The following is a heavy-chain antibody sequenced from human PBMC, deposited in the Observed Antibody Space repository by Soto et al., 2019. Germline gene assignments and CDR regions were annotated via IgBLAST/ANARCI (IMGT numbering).Heavy chain of an antibody. Sequence: SETLSLTCAVYGGSFSGYYWSWIRQPPGKGLEWIGEINHSGSTNYNPSLNSRVTISVDTSKNQFSLKLSSVTAADTAVYYCASPNLAVSDYYNYGMDVWGQGTTVTVS. CDR2: INHSGST. V-gene: IGHV4-34*01. J-gene: IGHJ6*02. D-gene: IGHD2-8*01. CDR3: ASPNLAVSDYYNYGMDV. CDR1: GGSFSGYY.